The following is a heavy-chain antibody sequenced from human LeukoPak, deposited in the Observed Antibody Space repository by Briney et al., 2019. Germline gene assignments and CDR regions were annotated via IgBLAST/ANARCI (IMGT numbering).Heavy chain of an antibody. CDR1: GGSISRHY. J-gene: IGHJ6*03. D-gene: IGHD2-15*01. Sequence: SETLSLTCTVSGGSISRHYWTCIRQSPVKGLEWIGDISNSGSTRYNPSLKSRVTISIDTSKNQFSLKLSSVTAADTAVYYCGRDALVGYFSYYYMDVWGKGTTVTVSS. CDR3: GRDALVGYFSYYYMDV. CDR2: ISNSGST. V-gene: IGHV4-59*11.